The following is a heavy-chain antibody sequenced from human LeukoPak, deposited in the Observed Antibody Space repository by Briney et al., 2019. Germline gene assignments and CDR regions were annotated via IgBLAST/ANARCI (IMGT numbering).Heavy chain of an antibody. CDR3: ARDQGVVGAFFDY. Sequence: SEALSLTCTVSGASITSNYWAWIRQSPEKGLEWIGYIYNHKSTKYETSLKSRVSISDATAKNQFSLNLRSVTDAAPAVYYCARDQGVVGAFFDYWGQGTLVTVSS. D-gene: IGHD1-26*01. CDR2: IYNHKST. J-gene: IGHJ4*02. V-gene: IGHV4-59*01. CDR1: GASITSNY.